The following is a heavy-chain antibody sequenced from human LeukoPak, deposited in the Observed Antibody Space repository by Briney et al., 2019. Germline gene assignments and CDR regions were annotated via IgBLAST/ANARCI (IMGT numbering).Heavy chain of an antibody. CDR2: INPNSGGT. V-gene: IGHV1-2*02. J-gene: IGHJ1*01. Sequence: ASVKVSCKASGYTFTGYYMHWVRQAPGQGLEWMGWINPNSGGTNYAQKFQGRVTMTRDTSISTAYMGLSRLRSDDTAVYYCARGFTLRSGWYGTEYAEYFQHWGQGTLVTVSP. D-gene: IGHD6-19*01. CDR1: GYTFTGYY. CDR3: ARGFTLRSGWYGTEYAEYFQH.